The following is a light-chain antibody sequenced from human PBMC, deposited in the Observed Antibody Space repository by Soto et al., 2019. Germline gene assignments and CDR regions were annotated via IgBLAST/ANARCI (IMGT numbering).Light chain of an antibody. J-gene: IGKJ3*01. CDR2: YAS. Sequence: EMVMTQSPATLSVSPGERVTLSCRASESVHRNLAWYQQKPGQGPSLLIYYASTRATGVPARFTGSGSGTEFTLTISRLQSEDFGVYHCQHYSNWPPTFGPGTKVEIK. CDR3: QHYSNWPPT. V-gene: IGKV3-15*01. CDR1: ESVHRN.